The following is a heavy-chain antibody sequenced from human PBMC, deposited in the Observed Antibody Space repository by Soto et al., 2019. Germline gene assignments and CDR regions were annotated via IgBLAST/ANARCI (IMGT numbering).Heavy chain of an antibody. Sequence: GGALRLYCAASGFTFSSYSMSWVRQAPGKGLEWVSYISSSSSTIYYADSVKGRFTISRDNAKNSLYLQMNSLRDEDTAVYYCAPAELGGYVRWFDPWGQGTLVTV. D-gene: IGHD5-12*01. CDR1: GFTFSSYS. J-gene: IGHJ5*02. V-gene: IGHV3-48*02. CDR3: APAELGGYVRWFDP. CDR2: ISSSSSTI.